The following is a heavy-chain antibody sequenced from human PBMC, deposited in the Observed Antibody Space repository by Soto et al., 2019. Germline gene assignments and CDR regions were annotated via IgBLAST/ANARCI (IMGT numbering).Heavy chain of an antibody. CDR3: ASIRGYSGYDPMTESDY. CDR2: ISYDGSNK. V-gene: IGHV3-30-3*01. Sequence: QVQLVESGGGVVQPGRSLRLSCAASVFTFSSYAMHWVRQAPGKGLEWVAVISYDGSNKYYADSVKGRFTISRDNSKNTLYLQMNSLRAEDTAVYYCASIRGYSGYDPMTESDYWGQGTLVTVSS. D-gene: IGHD5-12*01. J-gene: IGHJ4*02. CDR1: VFTFSSYA.